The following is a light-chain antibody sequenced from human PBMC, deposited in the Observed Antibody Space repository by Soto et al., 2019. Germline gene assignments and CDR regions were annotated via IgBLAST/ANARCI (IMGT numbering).Light chain of an antibody. V-gene: IGKV1-27*01. CDR3: QKYNSAPDT. J-gene: IGKJ5*01. Sequence: DIPMTQSPSSLSASVGDRVTITCRASQGISNYLAWNQQKPGKVPKLLIYAASTLQSGVPSRFSGSGSGTDFTLTISNLQPKDVATYYCQKYNSAPDTFSQGTRLEIK. CDR1: QGISNY. CDR2: AAS.